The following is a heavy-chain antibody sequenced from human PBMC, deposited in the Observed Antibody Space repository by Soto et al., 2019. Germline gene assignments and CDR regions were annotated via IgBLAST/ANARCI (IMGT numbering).Heavy chain of an antibody. D-gene: IGHD4-17*01. CDR3: ARLTTSLLDYYYYMDV. V-gene: IGHV4-39*01. CDR2: IYYNGNT. Sequence: LSLTCTVSGGSISSSTYYWGWIRQPPGMGLEWIGSIYYNGNTYYNPSLKSRVTISVDTSKNQFSLKLNFLTAADTAVYYCARLTTSLLDYYYYMDVWGKGTTVTVSS. CDR1: GGSISSSTYY. J-gene: IGHJ6*03.